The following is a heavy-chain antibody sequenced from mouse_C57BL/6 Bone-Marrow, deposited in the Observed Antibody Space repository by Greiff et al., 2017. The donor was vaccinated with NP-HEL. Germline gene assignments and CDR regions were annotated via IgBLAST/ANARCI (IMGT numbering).Heavy chain of an antibody. V-gene: IGHV1-69*01. CDR1: GYTFTSYW. CDR2: IDPSDSYT. J-gene: IGHJ1*03. CDR3: AREDPLYGSSPDWYFDV. D-gene: IGHD1-1*01. Sequence: VQLQQPGAELVMPGASVKLSCKASGYTFTSYWMHWVKQRPGQGLEWIGEIDPSDSYTNSNQKFKGKSTLTVDKSSSTAYLQLSSLTSEYSAVYYCAREDPLYGSSPDWYFDVWGTGTTVTVSS.